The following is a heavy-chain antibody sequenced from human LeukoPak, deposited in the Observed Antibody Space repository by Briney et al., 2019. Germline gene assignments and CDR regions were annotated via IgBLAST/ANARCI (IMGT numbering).Heavy chain of an antibody. D-gene: IGHD6-19*01. CDR3: AKDNRRHYTSGPNPDSLH. J-gene: IGHJ4*02. CDR2: ISWNSGSI. Sequence: GGSLRLSCAGSGFIVNNYAMHRVRQPPGKGLEWVSGISWNSGSIDYADSVKGRFTISRDNAKNSLNLQMNSLRVEDTAFYYCAKDNRRHYTSGPNPDSLHWGQGALVTVSS. CDR1: GFIVNNYA. V-gene: IGHV3-9*01.